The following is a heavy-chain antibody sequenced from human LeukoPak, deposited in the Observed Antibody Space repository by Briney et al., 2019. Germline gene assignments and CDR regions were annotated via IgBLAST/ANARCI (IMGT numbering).Heavy chain of an antibody. CDR1: GGSISSSSYY. CDR2: IYYSGST. J-gene: IGHJ5*02. CDR3: ARHEIRIYYGSGTLNWFDP. V-gene: IGHV4-39*01. D-gene: IGHD3-10*01. Sequence: PSETLSLTCTVSGGSISSSSYYWGWTRPPPGKGMEWIGSIYYSGSTYYNPSLKSRVTISVDTSKNQFSLKLNSVTAADTAVYYCARHEIRIYYGSGTLNWFDPWGQGTLVTVSS.